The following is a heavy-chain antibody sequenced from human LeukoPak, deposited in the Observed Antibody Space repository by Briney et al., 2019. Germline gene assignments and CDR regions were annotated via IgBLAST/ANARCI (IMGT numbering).Heavy chain of an antibody. CDR1: GYTFTSYG. V-gene: IGHV1-18*01. CDR3: ARARAPYYYDSSGPFDY. Sequence: ASVKVSCKASGYTFTSYGISWVRQAPGQGLECMGWISAYNGNTNYAQKLQGRVTMTTDTSTSTAYMELRSLRSDDTAVYYCARARAPYYYDSSGPFDYWGQGTLVTVSS. D-gene: IGHD3-22*01. J-gene: IGHJ4*02. CDR2: ISAYNGNT.